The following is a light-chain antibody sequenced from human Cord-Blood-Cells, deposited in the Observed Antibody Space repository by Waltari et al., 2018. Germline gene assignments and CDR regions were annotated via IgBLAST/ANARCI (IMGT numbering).Light chain of an antibody. CDR3: QQSYSTPYT. CDR1: QSISSY. Sequence: DIQMTPSPSSLSASVGDRVTITCRASQSISSYLNWYQQKPGKAPKLLIYAASSLQSGVPSRVSGSVSGTDFTLTIISLQPEDFATYYCQQSYSTPYTCGQGTKLEIK. J-gene: IGKJ2*01. V-gene: IGKV1-39*01. CDR2: AAS.